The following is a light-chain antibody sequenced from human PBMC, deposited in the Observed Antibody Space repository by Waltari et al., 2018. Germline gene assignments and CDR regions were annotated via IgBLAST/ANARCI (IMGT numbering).Light chain of an antibody. CDR2: EVS. CDR3: MQTTQPPFT. J-gene: IGKJ3*01. Sequence: DIAMTQPPLSLSVTPGQPASITCKASQSLLHNDGKTYLYWYLQKPGQSPQLLIYEVSNRFSGVPARFSGSGSGTDFTLKISRVEAEDVALYYCMQTTQPPFTFGPGTKVDIK. V-gene: IGKV2D-29*02. CDR1: QSLLHNDGKTY.